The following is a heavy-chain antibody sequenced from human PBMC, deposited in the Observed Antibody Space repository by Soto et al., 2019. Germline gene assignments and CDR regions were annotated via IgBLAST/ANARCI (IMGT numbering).Heavy chain of an antibody. D-gene: IGHD2-15*01. CDR3: AREENCSGGTCYSEYFHR. Sequence: GASVKVSCKASGYTFTSSGMSWVRQAPGQGLEWMGVVNPSGGSTKYAQNFQGRVTMTRDTSTTTIYMELSSLRSDDTAIYYCAREENCSGGTCYSEYFHRWGQGTLVTVSS. V-gene: IGHV1-46*01. CDR2: VNPSGGST. J-gene: IGHJ1*01. CDR1: GYTFTSSG.